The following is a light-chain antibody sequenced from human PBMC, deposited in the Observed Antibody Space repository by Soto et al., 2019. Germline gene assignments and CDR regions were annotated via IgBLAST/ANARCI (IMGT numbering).Light chain of an antibody. CDR2: EVS. V-gene: IGLV2-23*02. J-gene: IGLJ7*01. CDR1: SSDVGSHNL. CDR3: CSYGGSRAV. Sequence: QSALTQPASVSGSPGQSITISCTGTSSDVGSHNLDSWYQQHPGQAPKLMIYEVSKRLLGVSARFSASKSGNTASLTISGLQAEDEADYYCCSYGGSRAVFGGGTQLTVL.